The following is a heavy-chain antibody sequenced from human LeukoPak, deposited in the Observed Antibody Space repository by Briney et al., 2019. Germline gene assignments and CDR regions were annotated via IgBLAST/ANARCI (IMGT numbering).Heavy chain of an antibody. Sequence: ATVKVSCKASGYTFTSYGISWVRQAPGQGLEWMGWISAYNGNTNYAQKLQGRVTMTTDTSTSTAYMELRSLRSDDTAVYYCARNEKGYFDWLLTPKNYGMDVWGQGTTVTVSS. V-gene: IGHV1-18*01. CDR2: ISAYNGNT. D-gene: IGHD3-9*01. J-gene: IGHJ6*02. CDR1: GYTFTSYG. CDR3: ARNEKGYFDWLLTPKNYGMDV.